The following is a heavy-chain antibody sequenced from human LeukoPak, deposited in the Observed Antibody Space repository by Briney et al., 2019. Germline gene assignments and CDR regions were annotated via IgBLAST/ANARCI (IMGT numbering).Heavy chain of an antibody. D-gene: IGHD6-13*01. J-gene: IGHJ5*02. CDR1: GASISSSCYY. CDR2: IYFSGST. V-gene: IGHV4-39*07. Sequence: SETLSLTCTVSGASISSSCYYWGWIRHPPGKGLDWIGSIYFSGSTNYNPTLRTRFPISVDTSQNPFSLKLISVTTSDTVVYSCARRVAAAWNGDGNNWFAAWRERRLVTVSS. CDR3: ARRVAAAWNGDGNNWFAA.